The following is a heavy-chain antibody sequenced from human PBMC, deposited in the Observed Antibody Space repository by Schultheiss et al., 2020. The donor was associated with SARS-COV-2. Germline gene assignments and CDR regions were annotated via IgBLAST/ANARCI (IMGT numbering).Heavy chain of an antibody. CDR1: GFTFSSYA. V-gene: IGHV3-21*01. D-gene: IGHD1-26*01. J-gene: IGHJ4*02. Sequence: GGSLRLSCAASGFTFSSYAMSWVRQAPGKGLEWVSSISSSSSYIYYADSVKGRFTISRDNAKNSLYLQMNSLRAEDTAVYYCAVKWETGYWGQGTLVTVSS. CDR3: AVKWETGY. CDR2: ISSSSSYI.